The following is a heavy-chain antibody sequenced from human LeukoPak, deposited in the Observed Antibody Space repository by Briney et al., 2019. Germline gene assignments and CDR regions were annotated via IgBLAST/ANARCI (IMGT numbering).Heavy chain of an antibody. V-gene: IGHV3-30*01. CDR2: ISSGGTYE. CDR1: GFTFSNYA. D-gene: IGHD3-3*01. CDR3: ARDPVPFWSGYGSSFDY. Sequence: PGKSLRLSCAASGFTFSNYAMHWVRQAPGKGLEWVSLISSGGTYEYYADSVKGRFTISRDNSKNTLYLQMNSLRAEDTAVYYCARDPVPFWSGYGSSFDYWGQGTLVTVSS. J-gene: IGHJ4*02.